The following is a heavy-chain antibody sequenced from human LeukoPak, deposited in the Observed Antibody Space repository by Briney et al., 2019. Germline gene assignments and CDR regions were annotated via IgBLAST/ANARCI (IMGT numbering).Heavy chain of an antibody. D-gene: IGHD4-17*01. V-gene: IGHV1-46*01. J-gene: IGHJ6*03. CDR1: GYTFTSYY. CDR2: INPSGGST. Sequence: ASVKVSCKASGYTFTSYYMHWVRQAPGQGLEWMGIINPSGGSTSYAQKFQGRVTMTRDTSTSTVYMELSSLRSEDTAVYYCARDWRSRYHNGVGDYGLPDYYYYYYMDVWGKETTVTVSS. CDR3: ARDWRSRYHNGVGDYGLPDYYYYYYMDV.